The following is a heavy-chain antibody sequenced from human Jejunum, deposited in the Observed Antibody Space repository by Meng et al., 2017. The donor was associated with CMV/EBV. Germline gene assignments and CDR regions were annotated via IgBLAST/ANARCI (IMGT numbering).Heavy chain of an antibody. CDR3: ARDLENGYASSIKDY. CDR2: NYWENGKGRE. V-gene: IGHV3-20*03. D-gene: IGHD3-16*01. J-gene: IGHJ4*02. Sequence: DYGMEWGRQGTGKGLEGVAGNYWENGKGREGYADSVKGRIIITRDKAKNSLSLQMNSLRAEDTAVYYCARDLENGYASSIKDYWGQGTLVTVSS. CDR1: DYG.